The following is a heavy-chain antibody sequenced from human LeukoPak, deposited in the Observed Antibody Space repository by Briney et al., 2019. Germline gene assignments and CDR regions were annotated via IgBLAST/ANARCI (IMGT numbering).Heavy chain of an antibody. J-gene: IGHJ4*02. CDR2: IIPILGIA. Sequence: SVKVSCKASGGTFISYGISWVRQAPGQGLEWMGRIIPILGIANYAQKFQGRVTITADKSTSTAYMELSSLRSEDTAVYYCARGRSITMVRGVNISPFDYWGQGTLVTVSS. V-gene: IGHV1-69*04. CDR1: GGTFISYG. D-gene: IGHD3-10*01. CDR3: ARGRSITMVRGVNISPFDY.